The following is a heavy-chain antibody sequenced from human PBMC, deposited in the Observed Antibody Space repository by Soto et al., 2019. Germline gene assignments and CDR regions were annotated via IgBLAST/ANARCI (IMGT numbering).Heavy chain of an antibody. CDR2: IYYSGST. CDR3: AGETIPGWFDP. D-gene: IGHD2-2*01. CDR1: GGSLSSGDYY. J-gene: IGHJ5*02. V-gene: IGHV4-30-4*01. Sequence: SETLSLTCTVSGGSLSSGDYYWSWIRQPPGKGLEWIGYIYYSGSTYYNPSLKSRVTISVDTSKNQFSLKLSSATAADTAVYYCAGETIPGWFDPWGQGTLVTVSS.